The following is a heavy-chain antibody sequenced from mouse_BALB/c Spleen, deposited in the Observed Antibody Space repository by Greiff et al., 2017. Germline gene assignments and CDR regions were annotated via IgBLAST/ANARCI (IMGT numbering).Heavy chain of an antibody. CDR3: ARSDYGSSYGYYFDY. Sequence: QVHVKQSGAELVRPGTSVKVSCKASGYAFTNYLIEWVKQRPGQGLEWIGVINPGSGGTNYNEKFKGKATLTADKSSSTAYMQLSSLTSDDSAVYFCARSDYGSSYGYYFDYWGQGTTLTVSS. CDR2: INPGSGGT. D-gene: IGHD1-1*01. V-gene: IGHV1-54*01. J-gene: IGHJ2*01. CDR1: GYAFTNYL.